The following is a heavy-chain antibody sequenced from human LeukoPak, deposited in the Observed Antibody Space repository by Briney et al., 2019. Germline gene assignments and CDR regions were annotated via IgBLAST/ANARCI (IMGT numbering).Heavy chain of an antibody. CDR2: INPSSGGT. Sequence: GASVRVSCKASGYTFNDYYIHWVRQAPGQGLEWMGWINPSSGGTNSAQKFQGRVTMTRDTSISTVYMELSRPRSDDTAVYYCARRFVPIVVNSWFGPWGQRTLVTVSS. CDR1: GYTFNDYY. CDR3: ARRFVPIVVNSWFGP. J-gene: IGHJ5*02. V-gene: IGHV1-2*02. D-gene: IGHD2/OR15-2a*01.